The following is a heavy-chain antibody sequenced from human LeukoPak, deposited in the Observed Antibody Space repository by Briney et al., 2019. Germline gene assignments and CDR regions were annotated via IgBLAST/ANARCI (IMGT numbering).Heavy chain of an antibody. CDR1: GFTFSSYA. CDR2: ISGSGGST. D-gene: IGHD3-22*01. V-gene: IGHV3-23*01. J-gene: IGHJ4*02. CDR3: AKDRAIYYDSSGYPLRRALFDY. Sequence: GGSLRLSCAASGFTFSSYAMSWVRQAPGKGLEWVSAISGSGGSTYYADSVKGRFTISRDNSKNTLYLQMNSLRAEDTAVYYCAKDRAIYYDSSGYPLRRALFDYWGQGALVTVSS.